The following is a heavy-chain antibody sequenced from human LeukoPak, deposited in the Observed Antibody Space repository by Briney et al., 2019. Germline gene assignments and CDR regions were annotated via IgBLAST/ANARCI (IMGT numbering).Heavy chain of an antibody. J-gene: IGHJ4*02. CDR1: GYTFTSYG. CDR3: ARDPLRNPGLYYFDY. Sequence: ASVKVSCKASGYTFTSYGVTWVRQAPGQGLEWMGWIGVYNANTIYAQNLQGRVTMTTDTSTSTAYMELRSLRSDDTAVYYCARDPLRNPGLYYFDYWGQGILVTVSS. CDR2: IGVYNANT. V-gene: IGHV1-18*01.